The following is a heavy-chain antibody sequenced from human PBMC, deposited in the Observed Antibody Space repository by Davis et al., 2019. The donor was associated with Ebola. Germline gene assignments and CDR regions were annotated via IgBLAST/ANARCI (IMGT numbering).Heavy chain of an antibody. CDR1: GGTFINYA. CDR3: ARDPWHYPYYYGMDV. V-gene: IGHV1-69*13. CDR2: IIPIFGTA. D-gene: IGHD3-10*01. Sequence: SVKVSCKASGGTFINYAISWVRQAPGQGLEWMGGIIPIFGTANYAQKFQGRVTITADESTSTAYMELRSPRSDDTAVYYCARDPWHYPYYYGMDVWGQGTTVTVSS. J-gene: IGHJ6*02.